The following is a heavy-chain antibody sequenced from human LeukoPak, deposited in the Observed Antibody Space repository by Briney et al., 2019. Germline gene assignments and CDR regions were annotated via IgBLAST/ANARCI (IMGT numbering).Heavy chain of an antibody. CDR3: ARVRVGATVDAFDI. V-gene: IGHV4-59*01. CDR1: GGSISSYY. Sequence: SETLSLTCTVSGGSISSYYWSWIRQPPGKGLEWIGYIYYSGSTNYNPSLKSRVTISVDTSKNQFSLKLSSVTAADTAVYYCARVRVGATVDAFDIWGQGTMVTVSS. CDR2: IYYSGST. D-gene: IGHD1-26*01. J-gene: IGHJ3*02.